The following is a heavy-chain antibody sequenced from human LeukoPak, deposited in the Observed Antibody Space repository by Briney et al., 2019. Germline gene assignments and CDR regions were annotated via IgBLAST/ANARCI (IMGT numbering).Heavy chain of an antibody. V-gene: IGHV4-34*01. D-gene: IGHD3-22*01. Sequence: PSETLSLTCAVYGGSFSGYYWSWIRQPPGKGLEWIGEINHSGSTNYNPSLKSRVTISVDTSKNQFSLKLSSVTAADTAVYYCARDRYYYDSSGYYHYFDYWGQGTLVTVSS. J-gene: IGHJ4*02. CDR1: GGSFSGYY. CDR2: INHSGST. CDR3: ARDRYYYDSSGYYHYFDY.